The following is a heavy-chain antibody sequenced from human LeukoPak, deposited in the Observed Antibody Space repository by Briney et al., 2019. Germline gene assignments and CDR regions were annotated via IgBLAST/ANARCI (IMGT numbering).Heavy chain of an antibody. J-gene: IGHJ4*01. V-gene: IGHV3-73*01. Sequence: GGSLRLSCAASGFTFSGFALHWVRQASGKGLEWVGRIRSKANNYATAYAASVEGRFTISRDDSKNTAYLQMNSLKTEDTAVYYCANTVTTGGSPDYWGHGSLVTVFS. CDR3: ANTVTTGGSPDY. CDR2: IRSKANNYAT. CDR1: GFTFSGFA. D-gene: IGHD4-17*01.